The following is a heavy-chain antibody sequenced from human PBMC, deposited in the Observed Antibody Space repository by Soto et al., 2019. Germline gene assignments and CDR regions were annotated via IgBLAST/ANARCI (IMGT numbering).Heavy chain of an antibody. Sequence: SGPTLVNPTETLTLTCTVSGFSLSNTRMGVSWIRQPPGKALEWLAHIFSNDEKSYSTSLKSRLTISKDTSKSQVVLTMTNMDPVDTATYYCARTYSSSWSYFDYWGQGALVTVSS. V-gene: IGHV2-26*01. CDR2: IFSNDEK. D-gene: IGHD6-13*01. J-gene: IGHJ4*02. CDR1: GFSLSNTRMG. CDR3: ARTYSSSWSYFDY.